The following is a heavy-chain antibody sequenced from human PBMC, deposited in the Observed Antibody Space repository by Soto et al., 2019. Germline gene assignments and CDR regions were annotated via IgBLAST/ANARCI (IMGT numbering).Heavy chain of an antibody. CDR2: TSYDGTTT. Sequence: QVQLVESGGGVVQPGGSLRLSCAASGFAFSNYALHWVRQAPGKGPEWVAVTSYDGTTTFYRDSVKGRFTISRDNSKNTLFLQMDSLRAEDKAVYYCARDKLRTLIEATGTSEYFQHWGQGTLVIVSS. CDR3: ARDKLRTLIEATGTSEYFQH. D-gene: IGHD6-6*01. V-gene: IGHV3-30-3*01. J-gene: IGHJ1*01. CDR1: GFAFSNYA.